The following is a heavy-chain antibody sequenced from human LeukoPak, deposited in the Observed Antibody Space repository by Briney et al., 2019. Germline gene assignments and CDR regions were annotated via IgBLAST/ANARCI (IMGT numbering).Heavy chain of an antibody. V-gene: IGHV4-39*01. D-gene: IGHD1-26*01. CDR1: GGSISSSSYD. CDR3: ARHGGSSSRFQH. CDR2: IYYSGST. J-gene: IGHJ1*01. Sequence: KPSETLSLTCTVAGGSISSSSYDSGWLRQPPGKGLEWIGSIYYSGSTYYNPSLKSRVTISEDTSKNQFSLKLSSVTAAATAVYYCARHGGSSSRFQHWGQGTLVTVSS.